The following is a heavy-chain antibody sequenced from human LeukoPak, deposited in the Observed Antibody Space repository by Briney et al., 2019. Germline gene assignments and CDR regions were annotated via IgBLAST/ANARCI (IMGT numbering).Heavy chain of an antibody. CDR3: TYGSGSYSHAEYFQH. J-gene: IGHJ1*01. Sequence: SETLSLTCTVSGXSFSSGSHYWTWIRQPPGKGLEWIGYISYSGSSTNYNPSLKSRVTISVDTSKNQFSLKLSSVTAADTAVYYCTYGSGSYSHAEYFQHWGQGTLVTVSS. CDR2: ISYSGSST. D-gene: IGHD3-10*01. V-gene: IGHV4-61*01. CDR1: GXSFSSGSHY.